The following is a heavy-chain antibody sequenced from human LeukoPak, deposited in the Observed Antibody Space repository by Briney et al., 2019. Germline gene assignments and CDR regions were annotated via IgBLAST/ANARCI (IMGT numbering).Heavy chain of an antibody. J-gene: IGHJ4*02. CDR3: AKTYYYDSSGYNAWGYFDY. D-gene: IGHD3-22*01. Sequence: PGGSLRLSCAASGFTFSSYAMSWVRQAPGKGLEWVSAISGSGGSTYYADSVKGRFTISRDNSKNTLYLQMNSLRAEDTAVYYCAKTYYYDSSGYNAWGYFDYWGQGTLVTVSS. CDR1: GFTFSSYA. V-gene: IGHV3-23*01. CDR2: ISGSGGST.